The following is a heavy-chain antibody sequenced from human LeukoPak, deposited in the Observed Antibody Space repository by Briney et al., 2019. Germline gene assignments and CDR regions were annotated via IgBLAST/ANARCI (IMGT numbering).Heavy chain of an antibody. CDR1: GYTLTELS. CDR2: FDPEDGET. CDR3: ATGWTYYYGKTTYHTFDY. V-gene: IGHV1-24*01. J-gene: IGHJ4*02. Sequence: ASVKVSCKVSGYTLTELSIHWGRLAPGERLEWMGGFDPEDGETIYAQKFQGRVTMTEDTSTYTANMELSSLRSDDTAVYYWATGWTYYYGKTTYHTFDYWGQGTLLTVSS. D-gene: IGHD3-10*01.